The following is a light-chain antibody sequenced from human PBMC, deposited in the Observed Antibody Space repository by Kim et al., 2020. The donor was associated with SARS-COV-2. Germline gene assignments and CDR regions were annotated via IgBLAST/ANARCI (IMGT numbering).Light chain of an antibody. CDR1: SLRSYC. J-gene: IGLJ2*01. Sequence: DQKGRITGQGSSLRSYCAGGYQQRPGQAPVLVIYGKNNRPSGIPDRFAGSSSGNTASLTITGAQAEDEADYYCNSRDSSGNHYVVFGGGTQLTVL. V-gene: IGLV3-19*01. CDR3: NSRDSSGNHYVV. CDR2: GKN.